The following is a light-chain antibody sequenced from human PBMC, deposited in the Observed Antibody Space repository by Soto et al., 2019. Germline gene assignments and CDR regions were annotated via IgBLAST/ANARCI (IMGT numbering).Light chain of an antibody. CDR3: SSYTSSSTLYV. CDR1: SSDVGGYNY. Sequence: QSALTQPASVSGSPGQSITISCTGTSSDVGGYNYVSWYQQHPGKAPKLMIYDVSNRPSGVSNRFSGSKSGNTASPTNSGLQAEDEADYYCSSYTSSSTLYVSGTGTKLTVL. V-gene: IGLV2-14*01. J-gene: IGLJ1*01. CDR2: DVS.